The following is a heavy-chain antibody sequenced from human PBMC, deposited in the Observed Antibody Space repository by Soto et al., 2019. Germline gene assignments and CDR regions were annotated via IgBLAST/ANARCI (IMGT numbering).Heavy chain of an antibody. CDR3: ARETWGGGEGIDY. J-gene: IGHJ4*02. D-gene: IGHD2-21*01. Sequence: PGGSLRLSCAASGFTFKNFAMTWVRQAPGKGLEWVSSISSSSSYIYYADSVKGRFTISRDNAKNSLYLQMNSLRAEDTAVYYCARETWGGGEGIDYWGQGTLVTVSS. CDR2: ISSSSSYI. V-gene: IGHV3-21*01. CDR1: GFTFKNFA.